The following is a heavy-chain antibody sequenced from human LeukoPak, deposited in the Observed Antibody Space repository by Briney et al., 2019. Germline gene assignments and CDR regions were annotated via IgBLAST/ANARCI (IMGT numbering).Heavy chain of an antibody. J-gene: IGHJ4*02. CDR2: ISYDGSNK. CDR1: GFTFSSYA. CDR3: ARVSGWLQPDLDY. D-gene: IGHD5-24*01. V-gene: IGHV3-30-3*01. Sequence: GGSLRLSCAASGFTFSSYAVHWVRQAPGKGLEWVAVISYDGSNKYYADSVKGRFTISRDNSKNTLYLQMNSLRAEDTAVYYCARVSGWLQPDLDYWGQGTLVTVSS.